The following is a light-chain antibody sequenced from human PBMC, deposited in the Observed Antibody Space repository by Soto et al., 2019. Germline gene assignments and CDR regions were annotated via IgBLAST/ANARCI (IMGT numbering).Light chain of an antibody. J-gene: IGKJ1*01. CDR1: QSVLYSSNNKNY. CDR2: WAS. V-gene: IGKV4-1*01. CDR3: QQYYSTPQT. Sequence: DIVMTQSPDSLAVSLGERATINYKSSQSVLYSSNNKNYLAWYQQKPGQPPKLLIYWASTRESGVPDRFSGSWSGTDFTLTISSLQAEDVAVYYCQQYYSTPQTFGQGTKVEIK.